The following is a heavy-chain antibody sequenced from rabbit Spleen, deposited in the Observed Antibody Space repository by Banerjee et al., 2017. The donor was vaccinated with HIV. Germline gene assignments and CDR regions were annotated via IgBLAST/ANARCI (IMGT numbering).Heavy chain of an antibody. CDR1: GFSFSSSYY. J-gene: IGHJ3*01. CDR2: INTGSGSA. CDR3: ARGTADSATRLHL. Sequence: QEHLVESGGGLVQPEGSLTLTCTASGFSFSSSYYIFWVRQAPGKGLEWIACINTGSGSAYYASWVNGRFTITRSTSLNTVTLQMTSLTAADTATYFCARGTADSATRLHLWGPGTLVTVS. V-gene: IGHV1S47*01. D-gene: IGHD4-2*01.